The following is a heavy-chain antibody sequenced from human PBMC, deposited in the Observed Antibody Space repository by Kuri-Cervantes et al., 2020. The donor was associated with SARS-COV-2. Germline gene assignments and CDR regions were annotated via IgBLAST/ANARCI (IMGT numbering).Heavy chain of an antibody. Sequence: GESLKISCATSGSTFANYALHWVRQAPGKGLEWVAVSPYRRNVGYYADSVKGRFTISRDNSKNTLYLQMNSLRAEDTAVYYCARGGSRPNDYYYYGMDVWGQGTTVTVSS. CDR2: SPYRRNVG. V-gene: IGHV3-30*04. D-gene: IGHD1-1*01. CDR3: ARGGSRPNDYYYYGMDV. CDR1: GSTFANYA. J-gene: IGHJ6*02.